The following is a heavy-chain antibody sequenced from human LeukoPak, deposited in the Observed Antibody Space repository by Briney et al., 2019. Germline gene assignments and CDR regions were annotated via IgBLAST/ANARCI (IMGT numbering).Heavy chain of an antibody. CDR3: ARANRRVASLDY. D-gene: IGHD3-3*01. V-gene: IGHV1-46*01. Sequence: ASVKVSCKASGYTFTSYYMHWVRQAPGQGLEWMGIINPSGGSTSYAQKFQGRVTMTRDMSTSTVYMELSSLRSEDTAVYYCARANRRVASLDYWGQGTLVTVSS. J-gene: IGHJ4*02. CDR1: GYTFTSYY. CDR2: INPSGGST.